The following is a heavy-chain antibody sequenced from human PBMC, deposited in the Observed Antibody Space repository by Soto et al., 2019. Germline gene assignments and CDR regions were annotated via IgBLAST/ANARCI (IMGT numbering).Heavy chain of an antibody. CDR3: AREVSGGFHFDY. Sequence: GGSLRLSCTASGLSVRNNYMSWVRQAPGMGLEWVSVIYNDGTTYYADSVKGRFTISRDTSKNTLYLQMNSLRAEDTAVYYCAREVSGGFHFDYWGQGTLVTV. CDR1: GLSVRNNY. CDR2: IYNDGTT. D-gene: IGHD2-8*02. J-gene: IGHJ4*02. V-gene: IGHV3-53*01.